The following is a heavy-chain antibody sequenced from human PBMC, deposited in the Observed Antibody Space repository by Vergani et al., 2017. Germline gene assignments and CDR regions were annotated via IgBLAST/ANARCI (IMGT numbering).Heavy chain of an antibody. Sequence: EVQLLESGGGLVQPGGSLRLSCAASGFTFSSYAMSWVRQAPGKGLEWVSAISGSGGSTYYADSVKGRVTISRDNSKNTLYLQMNSLSAEDTAVYYCAKARRYQKYYFDYWGQGTLVTVSS. CDR2: ISGSGGST. CDR3: AKARRYQKYYFDY. J-gene: IGHJ4*02. D-gene: IGHD2-2*01. CDR1: GFTFSSYA. V-gene: IGHV3-23*01.